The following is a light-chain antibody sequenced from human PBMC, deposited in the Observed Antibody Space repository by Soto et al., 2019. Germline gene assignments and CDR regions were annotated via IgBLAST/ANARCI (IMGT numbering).Light chain of an antibody. CDR2: GTS. CDR1: QSVSTSY. CDR3: RQYGRSLT. V-gene: IGKV3-20*01. J-gene: IGKJ4*01. Sequence: EIVLTQSPGTLSLSPGERATLSCRASQSVSTSYLGWYQQKPGQAPRLLIYGTSSRATGTPDRFSGSGSVTDFTLTISRLEPEDFAVYYWRQYGRSLTFGGGTKVEIK.